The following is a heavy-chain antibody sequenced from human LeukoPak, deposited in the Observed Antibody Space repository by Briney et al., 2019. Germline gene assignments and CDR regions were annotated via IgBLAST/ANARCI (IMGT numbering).Heavy chain of an antibody. D-gene: IGHD5-24*01. CDR2: IKQDGSEK. V-gene: IGHV3-7*01. Sequence: GGSLRLSCTASGFTFSNYFMSWVRQAPGKGLEWVANIKQDGSEKYYVDSVKGRFTISRDNAKNSLYLQMNSLRVEDTAVYYCARDTPEMATNRLGYFDPWGQGTLVTVSS. CDR1: GFTFSNYF. J-gene: IGHJ5*02. CDR3: ARDTPEMATNRLGYFDP.